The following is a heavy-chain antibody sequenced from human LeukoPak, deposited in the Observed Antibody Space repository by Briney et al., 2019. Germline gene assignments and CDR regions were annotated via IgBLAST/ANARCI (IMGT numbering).Heavy chain of an antibody. V-gene: IGHV1-69*06. CDR1: GGTFSSYA. Sequence: SVKVSCKASGGTFSSYAISWVRQAPGQGLEWMGGIIPIFGTANYAQKFQGRVTITADKSTSTAYMELSSLRSEDTAVYYCARDGEHSSSWGKYYFDYWGQGTLVTVSS. CDR3: ARDGEHSSSWGKYYFDY. J-gene: IGHJ4*02. D-gene: IGHD6-13*01. CDR2: IIPIFGTA.